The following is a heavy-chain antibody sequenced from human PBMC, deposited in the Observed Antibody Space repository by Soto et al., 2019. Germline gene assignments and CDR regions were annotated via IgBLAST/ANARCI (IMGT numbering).Heavy chain of an antibody. CDR3: ARGMDMAKLGY. V-gene: IGHV4-31*03. D-gene: IGHD2-2*03. J-gene: IGHJ4*02. CDR1: GASVSSSGLY. CDR2: IHPSGNI. Sequence: SETLSLTCTVSGASVSSSGLYWHWIRQHPGKGLEWIGAIHPSGNIYYNPSLKSRITMSPDTSNNQFSLRLNSVTAADMAVYYCARGMDMAKLGYWGPGTLVTVSS.